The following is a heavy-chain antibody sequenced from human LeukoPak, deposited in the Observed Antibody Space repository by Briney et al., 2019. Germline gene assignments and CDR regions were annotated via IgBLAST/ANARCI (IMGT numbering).Heavy chain of an antibody. J-gene: IGHJ3*02. CDR2: IYYSGST. CDR3: ARPMVRGRSGFDI. CDR1: GGSISSGDYY. D-gene: IGHD3-10*01. Sequence: SQTLSLTCAVSGGSISSGDYYWSWIRQPPGKGLEWIGYIYYSGSTYYNPSLKSRVTISIDTSKNQFSLKLTSVTAADTAVYYCARPMVRGRSGFDIWGQGTMVTVSS. V-gene: IGHV4-30-4*01.